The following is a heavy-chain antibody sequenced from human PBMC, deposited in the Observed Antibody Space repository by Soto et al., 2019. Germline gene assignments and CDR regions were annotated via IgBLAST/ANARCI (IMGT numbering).Heavy chain of an antibody. Sequence: ASVKVSCKASGYTFTSYDINWVRQATGQGLEWMGWMNPSSGNTGYAQKFQGRVTMTRNTSISTAYMELSSLRSEDTAVYYCARGMYCSSTSCSGADWGQGTLVTVSS. D-gene: IGHD2-2*01. CDR2: MNPSSGNT. J-gene: IGHJ4*02. V-gene: IGHV1-8*01. CDR1: GYTFTSYD. CDR3: ARGMYCSSTSCSGAD.